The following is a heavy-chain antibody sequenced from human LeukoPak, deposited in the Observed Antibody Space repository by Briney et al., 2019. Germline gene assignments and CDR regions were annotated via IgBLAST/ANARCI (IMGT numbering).Heavy chain of an antibody. CDR2: MNPNSGNT. V-gene: IGHV1-8*02. Sequence: GSSVKVSCKASGGTFSSYAISWVRQATGQGLEWMGWMNPNSGNTGYAQKFQGRITMTRNTSISTAYMELSSLRSEDTAVYYCAAMIVEGPWGQGTLVTVSS. J-gene: IGHJ5*02. CDR1: GGTFSSYA. D-gene: IGHD3-22*01. CDR3: AAMIVEGP.